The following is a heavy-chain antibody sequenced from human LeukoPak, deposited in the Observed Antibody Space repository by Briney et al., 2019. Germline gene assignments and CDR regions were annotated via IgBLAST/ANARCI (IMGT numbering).Heavy chain of an antibody. CDR2: TSPDGNEK. Sequence: GGSLRLSCAASGFTFSRYAMHWVRQAPGKGLEWVAVTSPDGNEKYYADSVKGRFTISRDNSKNTVFLQMNSLSTEDTAVYYCAKGPWELGYFDYWGQGTPVTVSS. CDR1: GFTFSRYA. J-gene: IGHJ4*02. CDR3: AKGPWELGYFDY. V-gene: IGHV3-30*01. D-gene: IGHD1-26*01.